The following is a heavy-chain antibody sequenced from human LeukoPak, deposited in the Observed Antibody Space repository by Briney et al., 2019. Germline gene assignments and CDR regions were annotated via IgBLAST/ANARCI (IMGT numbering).Heavy chain of an antibody. V-gene: IGHV4-34*01. Sequence: SETLSLTCAVYGGSFSGYYWSWIRQPPGKGLEWIGEINHSGSTNYNPSLKSRVTISVDTSKNQFSLKLSSVTAADTAVYYCARGSTVTIDYWGQGTLVTVSS. CDR3: ARGSTVTIDY. CDR2: INHSGST. D-gene: IGHD4-17*01. CDR1: GGSFSGYY. J-gene: IGHJ4*02.